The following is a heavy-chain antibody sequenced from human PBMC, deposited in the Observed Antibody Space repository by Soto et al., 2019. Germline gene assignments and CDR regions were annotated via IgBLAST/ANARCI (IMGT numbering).Heavy chain of an antibody. Sequence: GSLRLSCAASGFTFSSYAMNWVRQTQERGLEWVSSISSTSSYTHYSDSVKGRFTISRDNANNSLFLQMNSLRAEDTATYYCARDLALAGNYWGQGVLVTVSS. CDR3: ARDLALAGNY. V-gene: IGHV3-21*01. J-gene: IGHJ4*02. D-gene: IGHD6-19*01. CDR1: GFTFSSYA. CDR2: ISSTSSYT.